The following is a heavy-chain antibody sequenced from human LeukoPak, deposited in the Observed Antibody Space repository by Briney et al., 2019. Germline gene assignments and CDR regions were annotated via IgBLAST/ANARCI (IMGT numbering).Heavy chain of an antibody. CDR2: SGST. Sequence: SETLSLTCTVSGYSISSGYYWGWIRQPPGKGLEWIGSGSTYYNPSLKSRVTISVDTSKNQFSLKLSSVTAADTAVYYCARQRPHYYDSSGAVDYWGQGTLVTVSS. CDR1: GYSISSGYY. D-gene: IGHD3-22*01. J-gene: IGHJ4*02. CDR3: ARQRPHYYDSSGAVDY. V-gene: IGHV4-38-2*02.